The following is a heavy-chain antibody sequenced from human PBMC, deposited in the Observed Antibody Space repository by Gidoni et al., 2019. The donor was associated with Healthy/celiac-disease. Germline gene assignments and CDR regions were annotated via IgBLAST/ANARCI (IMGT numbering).Heavy chain of an antibody. V-gene: IGHV4-39*01. J-gene: IGHJ3*02. CDR1: GGSLSSRRYY. CDR2: IYYSGST. Sequence: QLQLQESGPGLVKPSETLSLTCTVSGGSLSSRRYYWGGIRQPPGKGLEWIGSIYYSGSTYYNPSLKSRVTISVDTSKNQFSLKLSSVTAADTAVYYCARRGSGYCSSTSCYGDAFDIWGQGTMVTVSS. D-gene: IGHD2-2*01. CDR3: ARRGSGYCSSTSCYGDAFDI.